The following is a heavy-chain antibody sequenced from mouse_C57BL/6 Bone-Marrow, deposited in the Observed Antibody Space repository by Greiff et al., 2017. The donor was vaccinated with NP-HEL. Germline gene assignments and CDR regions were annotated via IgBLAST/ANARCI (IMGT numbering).Heavy chain of an antibody. Sequence: QVQLQHSGPELVKPGASVKISCKASGYTFTDYYINWVKQRPGQGLEWIGWIFPGSGSTYYNEKFKGKATLTVDKSSSTAYMLLSSLTSEDSAVYFCANFYDYPYYFDYWGQGTTLTVSS. D-gene: IGHD2-4*01. CDR2: IFPGSGST. CDR1: GYTFTDYY. J-gene: IGHJ2*01. V-gene: IGHV1-75*01. CDR3: ANFYDYPYYFDY.